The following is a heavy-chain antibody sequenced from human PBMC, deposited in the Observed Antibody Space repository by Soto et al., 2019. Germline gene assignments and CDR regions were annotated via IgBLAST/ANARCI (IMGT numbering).Heavy chain of an antibody. CDR3: ARDLHYYDSSGYPRVEAFDI. V-gene: IGHV4-59*01. CDR2: FYYSGST. Sequence: QVQLQESGPGLVRPSEILSLTCTVSGGSISRYSWSWIRQPPGKGLEWIGCFYYSGSTNYSPSLKSRVTISVDTSKNQFSLKLSSVTAADTAVYYCARDLHYYDSSGYPRVEAFDIWGQGTMLTVSS. J-gene: IGHJ3*02. D-gene: IGHD3-22*01. CDR1: GGSISRYS.